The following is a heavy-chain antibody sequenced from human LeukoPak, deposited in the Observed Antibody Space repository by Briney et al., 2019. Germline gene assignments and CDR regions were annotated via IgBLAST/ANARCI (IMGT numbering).Heavy chain of an antibody. J-gene: IGHJ3*02. Sequence: PGGSLRLSCAASGFTFSSYWMNWVRQAPGKGLEWVANIKKDGSERYYVDSVKGRFTIYRDNTKKSLYLQMNTLRAEDTAVYYCARDLAGPPQEAFDIWGQGTMVTVSS. CDR3: ARDLAGPPQEAFDI. CDR1: GFTFSSYW. V-gene: IGHV3-7*01. CDR2: IKKDGSER.